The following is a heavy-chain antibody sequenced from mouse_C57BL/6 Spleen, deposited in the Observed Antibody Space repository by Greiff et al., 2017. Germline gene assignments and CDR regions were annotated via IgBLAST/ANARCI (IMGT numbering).Heavy chain of an antibody. CDR3: ARTYDYVFAY. J-gene: IGHJ3*01. D-gene: IGHD2-4*01. CDR2: IYPSDSET. CDR1: GYTFTSYW. V-gene: IGHV1-61*01. Sequence: QVQLQQPGAELVRPGSSVKLSCKASGYTFTSYWMYWVKQRPGQGLEWIGNIYPSDSETHYNQKFKDKATLTVDKSSSTAYMQLSSLTSEDSAVYYCARTYDYVFAYWGQGTLVTVSA.